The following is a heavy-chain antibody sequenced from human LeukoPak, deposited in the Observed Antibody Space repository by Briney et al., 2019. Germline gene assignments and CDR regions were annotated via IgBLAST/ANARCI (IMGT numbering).Heavy chain of an antibody. CDR3: ARSGDGSGYSYNWFDP. CDR2: IYHSGST. D-gene: IGHD3-3*01. Sequence: SETLSLTCAVSGYSISSGYYWGWIRPPPGKGLEWIGIIYHSGSTYYNPSLKSRVTISVDTSKNQFSLKLSSVTAADTAVYYCARSGDGSGYSYNWFDPWGQGTLVTVSS. J-gene: IGHJ5*02. V-gene: IGHV4-38-2*01. CDR1: GYSISSGYY.